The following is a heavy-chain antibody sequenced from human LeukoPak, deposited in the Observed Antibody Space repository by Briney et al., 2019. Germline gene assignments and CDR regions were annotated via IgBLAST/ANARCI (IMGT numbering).Heavy chain of an antibody. CDR2: INPNSGGT. D-gene: IGHD3-10*01. CDR3: ARDLYGSGSYYYYYYMDV. CDR1: GYTFTGYY. V-gene: IGHV1-2*02. J-gene: IGHJ6*03. Sequence: ASVKVSCKASGYTFTGYYMHWVRQAPGQGLEWMGWINPNSGGTNYAQKLQGRVTMTTDTSTSTAYMELRSLRSDDTAVYYCARDLYGSGSYYYYYYMDVWGKGTTVTISS.